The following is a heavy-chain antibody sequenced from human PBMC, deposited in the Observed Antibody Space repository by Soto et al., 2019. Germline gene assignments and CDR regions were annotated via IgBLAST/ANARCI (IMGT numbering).Heavy chain of an antibody. CDR3: AKESFDLSSGNDAFDI. CDR1: GFTFSSYA. D-gene: IGHD3-10*02. Sequence: PGGSLRLSCAASGFTFSSYAMSWVRQAPGKGLEWVSAISGSGGSTYYADSVKGRFTISRDNSKNTLYLQMNSLRAEDTAVYYCAKESFDLSSGNDAFDIWGQGTMVTVS. CDR2: ISGSGGST. V-gene: IGHV3-23*01. J-gene: IGHJ3*02.